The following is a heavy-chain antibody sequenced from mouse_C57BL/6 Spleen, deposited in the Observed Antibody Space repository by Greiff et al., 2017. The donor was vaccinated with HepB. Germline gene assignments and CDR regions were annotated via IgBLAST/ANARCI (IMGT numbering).Heavy chain of an antibody. V-gene: IGHV14-2*01. CDR3: ARKLITTGVDGYFDV. Sequence: EVQLQQSGAELVKPGASVKLSCTASGFNIKDYYMHWVKQRTEQGLEWIGRIDPEDGDTKYAPKFQGKATITADTSSNTSYLQLSSLTSEDTAVYYCARKLITTGVDGYFDVWGTGTTVTVSS. D-gene: IGHD1-1*01. CDR1: GFNIKDYY. J-gene: IGHJ1*03. CDR2: IDPEDGDT.